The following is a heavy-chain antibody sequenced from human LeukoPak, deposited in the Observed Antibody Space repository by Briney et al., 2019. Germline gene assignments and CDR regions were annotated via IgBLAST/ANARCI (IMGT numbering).Heavy chain of an antibody. V-gene: IGHV1-24*01. D-gene: IGHD2-2*01. CDR2: FDPEDGET. Sequence: ASVNVSCKVSGYTLTELSMHWVRQAPGKGREGGGGFDPEDGETIYAQTFQGRVTMTEDTSTDTACMELSSLRSEDTAVYYCATAYCSSTSCKRNPRYFDLWGRGTLVTVSS. J-gene: IGHJ2*01. CDR3: ATAYCSSTSCKRNPRYFDL. CDR1: GYTLTELS.